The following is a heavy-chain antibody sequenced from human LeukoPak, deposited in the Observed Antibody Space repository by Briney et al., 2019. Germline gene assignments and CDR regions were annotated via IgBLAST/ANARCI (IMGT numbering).Heavy chain of an antibody. CDR1: GGSISSGGYY. CDR3: ARVHCSSTSCYGAVHDAFDI. CDR2: IYHSGST. J-gene: IGHJ3*02. Sequence: SETLSLTCTVSGGSISSGGYYWSWIRQPPGKGLEWIGYIYHSGSTYYNPSLKSRVTISVDRSKNQFSLKLSSVTAADTAVYYCARVHCSSTSCYGAVHDAFDIWGQGTMVTVSS. V-gene: IGHV4-30-2*01. D-gene: IGHD2-2*01.